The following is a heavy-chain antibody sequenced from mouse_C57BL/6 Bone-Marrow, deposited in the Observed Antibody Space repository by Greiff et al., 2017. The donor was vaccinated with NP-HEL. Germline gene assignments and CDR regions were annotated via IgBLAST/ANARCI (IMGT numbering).Heavy chain of an antibody. J-gene: IGHJ2*01. CDR2: IYPSDSET. CDR1: GYTFTSYW. V-gene: IGHV1-61*01. CDR3: ARMGFYYYGPYYFDY. Sequence: QVQLQQPGAELVRPGSSVKLSCKASGYTFTSYWMDWVKQRPGQGLEWIGNIYPSDSETHYNQKFKDKATLTVDKSSSTAYMQLSSLTSEDSAVYDCARMGFYYYGPYYFDYWGQGTTLTVSS. D-gene: IGHD1-1*01.